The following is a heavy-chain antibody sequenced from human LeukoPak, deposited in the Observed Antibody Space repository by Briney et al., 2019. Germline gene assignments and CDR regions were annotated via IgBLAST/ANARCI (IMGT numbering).Heavy chain of an antibody. V-gene: IGHV4-30-4*01. CDR2: IYYSGST. J-gene: IGHJ6*02. Sequence: PPETLSLTCTVSGGSISSGDYYWSWIRQPPGKGLEWIGYIYYSGSTYYNPSRKSRVTISVDTSKNQFSLKLSSVTAADTAVYYCARDPRDYGDYSHYYGMDVWGQGTTVTVSS. CDR1: GGSISSGDYY. CDR3: ARDPRDYGDYSHYYGMDV. D-gene: IGHD4-17*01.